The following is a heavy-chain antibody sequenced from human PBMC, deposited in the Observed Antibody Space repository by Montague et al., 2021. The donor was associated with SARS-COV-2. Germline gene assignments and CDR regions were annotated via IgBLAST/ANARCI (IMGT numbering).Heavy chain of an antibody. CDR1: VGAMRSYG. Sequence: SETLSLTCTSSVGAMRSYGGDWISQRAKKRLGYIWLVDTSWNTNYNPSLKSRVTMSLDTSKNQFSLKLRSVTAADTAVYYCARGSFGMGAFDIWGQGTMVTVSS. D-gene: IGHD1-14*01. CDR2: VDTSWNT. CDR3: ARGSFGMGAFDI. J-gene: IGHJ3*02. V-gene: IGHV4-4*07.